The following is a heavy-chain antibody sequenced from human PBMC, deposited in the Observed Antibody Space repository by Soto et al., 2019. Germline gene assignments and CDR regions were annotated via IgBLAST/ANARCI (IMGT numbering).Heavy chain of an antibody. Sequence: EVQLMESGGGLVQPGGSLRLSCAASGFSYSRYAMSWVRQAPGKGLEWVSGVSANGDTTNYADSVKGRFTISRDNSKNTVDLQMSSLRHEDAAVYYCVKGRGEGYCTGGSCSFDNWGQGTLVTVSS. CDR1: GFSYSRYA. D-gene: IGHD2-8*02. V-gene: IGHV3-23*01. J-gene: IGHJ4*02. CDR3: VKGRGEGYCTGGSCSFDN. CDR2: VSANGDTT.